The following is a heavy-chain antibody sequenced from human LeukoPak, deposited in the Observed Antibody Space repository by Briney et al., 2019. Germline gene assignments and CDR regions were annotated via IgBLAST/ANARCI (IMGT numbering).Heavy chain of an antibody. CDR3: ARDGATVTIPLDY. J-gene: IGHJ4*02. V-gene: IGHV3-21*01. CDR1: GFTFSSYS. D-gene: IGHD4-11*01. Sequence: KSGGSLRLSCAASGFTFSSYSTNWVRQAPGKGLEWVSSISSSSSYIYYADSVKGRFTISRDNAKNSLYLQMNSLRAEDTAVYYCARDGATVTIPLDYWGQGTLVTVSS. CDR2: ISSSSSYI.